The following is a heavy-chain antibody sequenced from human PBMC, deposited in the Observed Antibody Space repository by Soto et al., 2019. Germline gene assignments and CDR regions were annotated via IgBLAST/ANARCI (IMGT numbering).Heavy chain of an antibody. CDR3: ASHPYSSSGYYYGMDV. J-gene: IGHJ6*02. CDR2: INSDGSST. Sequence: GGSLRLSCAASGFTFSSYWMHWVRQAPGKGLVWVSRINSDGSSTSYADSVKGRFTIPRDNAKNTLYLQMNSLRAEDTAVYCCASHPYSSSGYYYGMDVWGQGSTVTVSS. V-gene: IGHV3-74*01. D-gene: IGHD6-6*01. CDR1: GFTFSSYW.